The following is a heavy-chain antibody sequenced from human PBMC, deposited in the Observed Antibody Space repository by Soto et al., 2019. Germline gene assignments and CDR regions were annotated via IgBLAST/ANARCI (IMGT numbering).Heavy chain of an antibody. D-gene: IGHD3-22*01. CDR3: AKGLCYDSSGYCYYYYGMDV. Sequence: PGGSLRLSCAASGFTFSSYAMSWVRQAPGKGLEWVSAISGSGGSTYYADSVKGRFTISRDNSKNTLYLQMNSLRAEDTAVYYCAKGLCYDSSGYCYYYYGMDVWGQGTTVTVSS. CDR2: ISGSGGST. V-gene: IGHV3-23*01. CDR1: GFTFSSYA. J-gene: IGHJ6*02.